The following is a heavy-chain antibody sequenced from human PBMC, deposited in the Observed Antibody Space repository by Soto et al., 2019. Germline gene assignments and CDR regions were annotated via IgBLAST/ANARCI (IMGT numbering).Heavy chain of an antibody. CDR3: ARAVYCGDDCYSYGMDV. Sequence: QVRVVQSGAEVKKPGASVKISCKTSGYSFTDDYLHWVRQAPGPGLEWVGWINPHSGSTNFAQKFLGRVSMTRDTAISTAYMELFSLTSDDTAIYYCARAVYCGDDCYSYGMDVWGQGTTVTVS. J-gene: IGHJ6*02. D-gene: IGHD2-21*02. CDR1: GYSFTDDY. V-gene: IGHV1-2*02. CDR2: INPHSGST.